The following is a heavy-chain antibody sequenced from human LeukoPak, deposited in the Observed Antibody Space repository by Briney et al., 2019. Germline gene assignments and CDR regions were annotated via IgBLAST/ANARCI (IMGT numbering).Heavy chain of an antibody. CDR2: ISISIAYI. J-gene: IGHJ1*01. V-gene: IGHV3-21*01. CDR1: GFTFSIYS. D-gene: IGHD6-13*01. Sequence: GGSLRLSCAASGFTFSIYSMNWVPHAHERGREWVSSISISIAYIYCADSEKGRFTISRDHAKHSLSVKKNSLRGEDTAVYYCARGARHSSSYQYFLLWRRNTL. CDR3: ARGARHSSSYQYFLL.